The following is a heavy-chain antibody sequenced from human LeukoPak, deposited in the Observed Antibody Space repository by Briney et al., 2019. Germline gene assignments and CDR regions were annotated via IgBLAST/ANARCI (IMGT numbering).Heavy chain of an antibody. CDR3: ARTPDANWFDP. V-gene: IGHV4-38-2*01. CDR1: GYSISSGYY. Sequence: SETLSLTCAVSGYSISSGYYWGWIRQPPGKGLEWIGSIYHSGSTYYNPSLKSRVTISVDTSKNQFSLKLSSVAAADTAVYYCARTPDANWFDPWGQGTLVTVSS. J-gene: IGHJ5*02. CDR2: IYHSGST.